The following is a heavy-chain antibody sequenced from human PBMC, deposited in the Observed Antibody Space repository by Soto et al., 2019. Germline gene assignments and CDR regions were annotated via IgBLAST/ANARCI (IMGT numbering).Heavy chain of an antibody. CDR1: GGTFSSYT. V-gene: IGHV1-69*02. Sequence: QVQLVQSGAEVKKPGSSVKVSCKASGGTFSSYTISWVRQAPGQGLEWMGRIIPILGIANYAQKFQGRVTITADKSTSTAYMELSSLRSEDTAVYYCARGLAAGTTNYYGMDVWGQGTTVTVSS. D-gene: IGHD1-1*01. CDR2: IIPILGIA. J-gene: IGHJ6*02. CDR3: ARGLAAGTTNYYGMDV.